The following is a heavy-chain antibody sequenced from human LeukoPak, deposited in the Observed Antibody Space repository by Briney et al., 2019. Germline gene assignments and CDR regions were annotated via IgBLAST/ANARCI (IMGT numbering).Heavy chain of an antibody. Sequence: PSETLSLTCTVSGGSISSYYWSWIRQPPGKGLEWIGYIYYSGSTNYNPSLKSRVTISVDTSKNRFSLKLSSVTAADTAVYYCARDDYGDHFDYWGQGTLVTVSS. J-gene: IGHJ4*02. CDR3: ARDDYGDHFDY. V-gene: IGHV4-59*01. CDR1: GGSISSYY. D-gene: IGHD4-17*01. CDR2: IYYSGST.